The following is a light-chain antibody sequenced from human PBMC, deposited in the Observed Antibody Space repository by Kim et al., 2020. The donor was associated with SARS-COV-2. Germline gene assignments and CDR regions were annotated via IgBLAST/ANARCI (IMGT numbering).Light chain of an antibody. CDR3: QVWDSSSDHVV. V-gene: IGLV3-21*04. Sequence: ESLAPRKTARITCGGNNIGSKSVHWYQQKPGQAPVLVIYYDSDRPSGIPERFSGSNSGNTATLTISRVEAGDEADYYCQVWDSSSDHVVFSGGTQLTVL. CDR2: YDS. CDR1: NIGSKS. J-gene: IGLJ2*01.